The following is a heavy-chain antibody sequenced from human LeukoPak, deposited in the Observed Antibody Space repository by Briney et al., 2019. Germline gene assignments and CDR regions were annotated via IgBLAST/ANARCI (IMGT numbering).Heavy chain of an antibody. CDR2: IWYGGSNK. D-gene: IGHD3-3*01. CDR1: GFTFSSYG. CDR3: AKVGEHDFWSGNLDY. J-gene: IGHJ4*02. Sequence: GGSLRLSCAASGFTFSSYGMHWVRQAPGKGLEWVAVIWYGGSNKYYADSVKGRFTISRDNSKNTLYLQMNSLRAEDTAVYYCAKVGEHDFWSGNLDYWGQGTLVTVSS. V-gene: IGHV3-33*08.